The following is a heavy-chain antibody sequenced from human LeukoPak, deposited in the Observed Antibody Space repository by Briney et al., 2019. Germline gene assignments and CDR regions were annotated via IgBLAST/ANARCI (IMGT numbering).Heavy chain of an antibody. D-gene: IGHD3-22*01. CDR1: GFTVSSNY. J-gene: IGHJ4*02. V-gene: IGHV3-66*01. Sequence: GGSLRLSCAASGFTVSSNYMSWVRQAPGKGLEWVSVIYSGGSTYYADSVKGRFTISRDNSKNTLYLQMNSLRAEDTAVYYCARALRVWYDSSGYSFDYWGQGTLVTVSS. CDR3: ARALRVWYDSSGYSFDY. CDR2: IYSGGST.